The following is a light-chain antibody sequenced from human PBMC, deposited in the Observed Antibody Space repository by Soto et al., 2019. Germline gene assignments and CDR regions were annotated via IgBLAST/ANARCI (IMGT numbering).Light chain of an antibody. V-gene: IGKV3-20*01. Sequence: EIVLTQSPGTLSLSPGERATLSCRASQSVGSTYLAWYQQKPGQAPKLLIYGVSSRATGIPDRFSGSGSGTDFTLTINSLEPEDFAVYYCQQYGTSPLTFGPGTKVDI. J-gene: IGKJ3*01. CDR2: GVS. CDR3: QQYGTSPLT. CDR1: QSVGSTY.